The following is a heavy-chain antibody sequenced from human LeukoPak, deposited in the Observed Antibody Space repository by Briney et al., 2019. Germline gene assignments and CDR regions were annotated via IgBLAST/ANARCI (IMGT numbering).Heavy chain of an antibody. V-gene: IGHV4-61*09. J-gene: IGHJ5*02. CDR3: ASQYYYGSGAGGWFDP. CDR2: IHTSGNT. D-gene: IGHD3-10*01. Sequence: PSETLSLTCTVSGGSISSGSYCWSWIRQPAGTGLEWIGHIHTSGNTNYNPSLKSRVTISVDTSKNQFSLKLSSVTAADTAVYYYASQYYYGSGAGGWFDPWGQGTLVTVSS. CDR1: GGSISSGSYC.